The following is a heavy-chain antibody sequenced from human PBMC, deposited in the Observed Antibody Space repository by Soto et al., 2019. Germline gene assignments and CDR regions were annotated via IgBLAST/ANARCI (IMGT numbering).Heavy chain of an antibody. CDR3: TTDPSQGHYYDSSGYVWGFNWFDP. CDR1: GFTFSNAW. D-gene: IGHD3-22*01. V-gene: IGHV3-15*01. J-gene: IGHJ5*02. CDR2: IKSKTDGGTT. Sequence: GGSLRLSCAASGFTFSNAWMSWVRQAPGKGLEWGGRIKSKTDGGTTDYAAPVKGRFTISRDDSKNTLYLQMNSLKTEATAVYYRTTDPSQGHYYDSSGYVWGFNWFDPWGQGTLVTVFS.